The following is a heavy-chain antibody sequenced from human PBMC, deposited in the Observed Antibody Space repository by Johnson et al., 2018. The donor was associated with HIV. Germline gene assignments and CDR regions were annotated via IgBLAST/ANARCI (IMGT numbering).Heavy chain of an antibody. CDR3: AKDLHDNSGWRGAFDI. V-gene: IGHV3-30*02. D-gene: IGHD6-19*01. Sequence: QVQLVESGGGVVQPGGSLRLSCAASGFTFSSYGMHWVRQAPGKGLEWVAFIRYDGSNKYSADSVKGRFTISRDNSKNTLYLQMNSLRAEDMAVYYCAKDLHDNSGWRGAFDIWGQGTMVTVSS. J-gene: IGHJ3*02. CDR2: IRYDGSNK. CDR1: GFTFSSYG.